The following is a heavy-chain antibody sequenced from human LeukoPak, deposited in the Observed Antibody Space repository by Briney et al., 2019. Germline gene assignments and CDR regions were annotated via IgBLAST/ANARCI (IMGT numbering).Heavy chain of an antibody. V-gene: IGHV3-23*01. Sequence: PGGSLRLSCAASGFTFSSYAMSWVRQAPGKGLEWVSAISGSGGSTYYADSVKGRFTISRDNSKNTLYLQMNSLRAEDTAVYYCAKDLGPPLLVPREYCSSTSCYPALIFDYWGQGTLVTVSS. CDR3: AKDLGPPLLVPREYCSSTSCYPALIFDY. CDR2: ISGSGGST. CDR1: GFTFSSYA. D-gene: IGHD2-2*01. J-gene: IGHJ4*02.